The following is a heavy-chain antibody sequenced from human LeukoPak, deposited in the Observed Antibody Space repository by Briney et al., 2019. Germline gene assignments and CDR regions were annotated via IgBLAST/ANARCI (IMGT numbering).Heavy chain of an antibody. D-gene: IGHD6-19*01. CDR3: ARVSAHAGIAVAASDY. V-gene: IGHV3-30*03. CDR1: GFTFRSYG. CDR2: IAYDANEK. Sequence: GGSLRLSCAASGFTFRSYGMHWVRQAPGKGLEWVSFIAYDANEKHYADSVKGRFTISRDNSKNTLFLQMNGLRDEDTAVYYCARVSAHAGIAVAASDYWGQGTLVTVSS. J-gene: IGHJ4*02.